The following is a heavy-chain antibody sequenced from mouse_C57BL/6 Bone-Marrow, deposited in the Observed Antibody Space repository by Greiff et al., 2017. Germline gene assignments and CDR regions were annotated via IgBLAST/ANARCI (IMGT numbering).Heavy chain of an antibody. CDR2: LDPENGDT. CDR1: GFNIKDDY. J-gene: IGHJ1*03. D-gene: IGHD1-1*01. Sequence: VQLQQSGAELVRPGASVKLSCTASGFNIKDDYMHWVKQRPEQGLAWIGWLDPENGDTEYASKFQGKATITADTSSNTAYLQLSSLTSEDTAVYYCAPHYYGSSYGDWYCDVWGTGTTVTVSS. V-gene: IGHV14-4*01. CDR3: APHYYGSSYGDWYCDV.